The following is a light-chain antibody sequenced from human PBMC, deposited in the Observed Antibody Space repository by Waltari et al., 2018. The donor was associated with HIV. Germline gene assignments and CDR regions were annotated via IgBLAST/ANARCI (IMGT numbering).Light chain of an antibody. CDR3: SSYTSSSTLV. V-gene: IGLV2-14*01. CDR2: DVS. CDR1: SSDVGGYNY. J-gene: IGLJ2*01. Sequence: QSALTQPASVSGSPGQSITISCTGTSSDVGGYNYVSWYQQYAGKAPKLMIYDVSNRPSVVSNRFAGSKSGNTASLTISGLQAEEEADYYCSSYTSSSTLVFGGGTKLTVL.